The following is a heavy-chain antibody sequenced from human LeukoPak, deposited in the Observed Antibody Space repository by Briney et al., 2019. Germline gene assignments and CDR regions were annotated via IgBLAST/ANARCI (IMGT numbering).Heavy chain of an antibody. CDR3: ANSRSYSSGWYGPAGV. Sequence: GGSLRLSCAASGFTFSDAWMNWVRQAPGKGLEWVSAISGSGGSTYYADSVKGRFTISRDNSKNTLYLQMNSLRAEDTAVYYCANSRSYSSGWYGPAGVWGQGTTVTVSS. CDR2: ISGSGGST. J-gene: IGHJ6*02. CDR1: GFTFSDAW. V-gene: IGHV3-23*01. D-gene: IGHD6-19*01.